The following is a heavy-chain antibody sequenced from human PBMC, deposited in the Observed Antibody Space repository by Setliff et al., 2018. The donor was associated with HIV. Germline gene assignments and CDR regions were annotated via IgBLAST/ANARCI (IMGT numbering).Heavy chain of an antibody. CDR3: ASFSGYDYYFDY. Sequence: LSLTCTVSGGSISRGSYSWGWIRQPPGKGLEWIGSISYTGITNYNPSLKSRVTISVDTSKNQFSLKLSSVTAADTAVYYCASFSGYDYYFDYWGQGTLVTVSS. V-gene: IGHV4-39*01. CDR2: ISYTGIT. D-gene: IGHD5-12*01. CDR1: GGSISRGSYS. J-gene: IGHJ4*02.